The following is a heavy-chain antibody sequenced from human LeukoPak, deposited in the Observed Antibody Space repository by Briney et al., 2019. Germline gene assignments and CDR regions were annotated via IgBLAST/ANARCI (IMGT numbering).Heavy chain of an antibody. Sequence: SETLSLTCAVSGFSISSAYYWGWIRQPPGKGLEWIGSIYYSGSSYYNSSLKSRVSISVDTSKNQFSLKLSSVTATDTAVYYCARTRMGHIVVVPASFDFWGQGTLVTVSS. CDR3: ARTRMGHIVVVPASFDF. CDR1: GFSISSAYY. V-gene: IGHV4-38-2*01. D-gene: IGHD2-2*01. CDR2: IYYSGSS. J-gene: IGHJ4*02.